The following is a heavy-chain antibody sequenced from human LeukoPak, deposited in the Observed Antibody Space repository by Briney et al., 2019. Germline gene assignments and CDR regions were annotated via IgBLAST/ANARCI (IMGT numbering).Heavy chain of an antibody. Sequence: GGSLRLSCAGSGFIFSDYYMSWIRQSPGKGLEWVSYISSSSYTNYADSLKGRFTISRDNAKNSLYLPMSSLRDGDTAVWYCARGTSPFDPWGRGTLVTVSS. J-gene: IGHJ5*02. CDR2: ISSSSYT. V-gene: IGHV3-11*05. CDR3: ARGTSPFDP. CDR1: GFIFSDYY.